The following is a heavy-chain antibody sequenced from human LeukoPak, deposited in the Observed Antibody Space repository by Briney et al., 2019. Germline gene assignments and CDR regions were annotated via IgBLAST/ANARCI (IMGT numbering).Heavy chain of an antibody. CDR2: IYYGGST. Sequence: SETLSLTCTVSDGSISSSSYHWGWIRQPPGKGLEWIVNIYYGGSTYYNPSLKSRITISVDTSKNQFSLKLSSVTAADTAVYYCARGRVLRYFDWLSGFDYWGQGTLVTVSS. J-gene: IGHJ4*02. D-gene: IGHD3-9*01. CDR1: DGSISSSSYH. CDR3: ARGRVLRYFDWLSGFDY. V-gene: IGHV4-39*01.